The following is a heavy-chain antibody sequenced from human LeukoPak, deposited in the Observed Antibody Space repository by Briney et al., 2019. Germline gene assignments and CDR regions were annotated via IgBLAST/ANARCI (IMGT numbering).Heavy chain of an antibody. CDR2: IYYSGST. V-gene: IGHV4-59*01. CDR3: ARIAHCSSTSCYDYYYYYMDV. J-gene: IGHJ6*03. D-gene: IGHD2-2*01. Sequence: SETLSLTCTVSGGSISSYYWSWIRQPPGKGLEWIGNIYYSGSTNYNPSLKSRVTKSVDTSKNQFSLKLSSVTAADTAVYYCARIAHCSSTSCYDYYYYYMDVWGKGTTVTVSS. CDR1: GGSISSYY.